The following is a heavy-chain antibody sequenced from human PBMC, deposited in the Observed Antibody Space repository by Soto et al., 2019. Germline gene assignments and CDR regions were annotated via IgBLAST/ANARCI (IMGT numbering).Heavy chain of an antibody. CDR1: GGSISSYY. CDR2: IYYSGST. V-gene: IGHV4-59*08. J-gene: IGHJ4*02. CDR3: ARSRLRCSGGSCYSVPFDY. D-gene: IGHD2-15*01. Sequence: SETLSLTCTVSGGSISSYYWSWIRQPPGKGLEWIGYIYYSGSTNYNPSLKSRVTISVDTSKNQFSLKLSSVTAADTAVYYCARSRLRCSGGSCYSVPFDYWGQGTLVTVSS.